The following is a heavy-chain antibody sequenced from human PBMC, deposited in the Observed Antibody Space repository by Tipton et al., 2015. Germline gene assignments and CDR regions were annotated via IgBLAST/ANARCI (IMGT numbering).Heavy chain of an antibody. J-gene: IGHJ4*02. D-gene: IGHD2-21*02. CDR3: ASPSLPHDRGDYYFQS. V-gene: IGHV4-39*01. Sequence: TLSLTCSVSGDSISSSSYYWGWIRQPPGKGLEWIGSIYYSGSTYYNPSLKSRVTISIDRFKDQFSLKLSSVTAADTAVYYCASPSLPHDRGDYYFQSWGQGSLVTVSS. CDR2: IYYSGST. CDR1: GDSISSSSYY.